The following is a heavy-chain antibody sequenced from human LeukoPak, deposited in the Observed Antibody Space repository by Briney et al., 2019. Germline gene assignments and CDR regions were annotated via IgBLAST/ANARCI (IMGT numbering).Heavy chain of an antibody. V-gene: IGHV3-53*01. CDR1: GFTVSSNY. D-gene: IGHD6-13*01. CDR3: ARTNLAAAGPFDY. J-gene: IGHJ4*02. Sequence: GGSLRLSCAASGFTVSSNYMSWVRQAPGKELEWVSVIYSGGSTYYADSVKGRFTISRDNSKNTLYLQMNSLRAEDTAVYYCARTNLAAAGPFDYWGQGTLVTVSS. CDR2: IYSGGST.